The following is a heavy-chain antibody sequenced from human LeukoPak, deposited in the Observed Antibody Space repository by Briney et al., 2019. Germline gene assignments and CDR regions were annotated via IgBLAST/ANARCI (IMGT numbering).Heavy chain of an antibody. CDR3: ASEYSSSSYYYGMDV. Sequence: PGGSLRLSCAASGFTFSSYSMNWVRQAPGKGLEWVSSISSSSSYIYYADSVKGRFIISRDNAKNSLYLQMSSLRAEDTAVYYCASEYSSSSYYYGMDVWGQGTTVTVSS. CDR1: GFTFSSYS. CDR2: ISSSSSYI. J-gene: IGHJ6*02. V-gene: IGHV3-21*01. D-gene: IGHD6-13*01.